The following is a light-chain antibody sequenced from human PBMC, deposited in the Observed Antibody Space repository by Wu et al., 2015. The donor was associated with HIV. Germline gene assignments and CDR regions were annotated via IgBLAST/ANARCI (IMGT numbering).Light chain of an antibody. V-gene: IGKV3-15*01. CDR2: SAS. Sequence: TVMTQSPATLSVSPGERATLSCRATESVSTNLAWYQQKPGQPPRLLIYSASTRATGVPARFSGGGSRTEFTLTISSMQSEDFAVYYCQQYNNWPPLTFGGGTKVEIK. J-gene: IGKJ4*01. CDR3: QQYNNWPPLT. CDR1: ESVSTN.